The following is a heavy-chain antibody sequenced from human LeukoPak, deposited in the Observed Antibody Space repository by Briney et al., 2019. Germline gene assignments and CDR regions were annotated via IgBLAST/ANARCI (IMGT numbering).Heavy chain of an antibody. V-gene: IGHV1-3*01. CDR1: GYTFTSYA. D-gene: IGHD1-26*01. CDR2: INAGNGNT. J-gene: IGHJ6*02. Sequence: ASVKVSCKASGYTFTSYAMHWVRQAPGQRLEWMGWINAGNGNTKYSQKFQGRVTITRDTSASTAYMELSSLRSEDTAVYYCAADLGSHYPDGYYYYYGMDVWGQGTTVTVSS. CDR3: AADLGSHYPDGYYYYYGMDV.